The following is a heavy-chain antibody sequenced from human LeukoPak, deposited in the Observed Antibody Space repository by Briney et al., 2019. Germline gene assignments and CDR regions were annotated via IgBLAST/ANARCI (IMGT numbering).Heavy chain of an antibody. J-gene: IGHJ4*02. CDR2: ISRTGNSI. CDR1: GFTLSSYE. V-gene: IGHV3-48*03. Sequence: PGGSLRLSCAASGFTLSSYEMNWVRLAPGKGLEWISYISRTGNSIYYADSVKGRFTISRDSAKNSLYLQMNSLRAEDTAVYYCARDPSRGLYYFDHWGQGTLVTVSS. CDR3: ARDPSRGLYYFDH. D-gene: IGHD3/OR15-3a*01.